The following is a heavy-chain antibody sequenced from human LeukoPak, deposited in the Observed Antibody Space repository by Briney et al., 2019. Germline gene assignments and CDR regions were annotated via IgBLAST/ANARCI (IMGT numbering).Heavy chain of an antibody. CDR3: ARCSSTSCQNMDV. CDR1: GYTFTGYY. V-gene: IGHV1-18*04. CDR2: ISAYNGNT. Sequence: ASVRVSCKASGYTFTGYYMHWVRQAPGQGLEWMGWISAYNGNTNYAQKLQGRVTMTTDTSTSTAYMELRSLRSDDTAVYYCARCSSTSCQNMDVWGKGTTVTVSS. J-gene: IGHJ6*03. D-gene: IGHD2-2*01.